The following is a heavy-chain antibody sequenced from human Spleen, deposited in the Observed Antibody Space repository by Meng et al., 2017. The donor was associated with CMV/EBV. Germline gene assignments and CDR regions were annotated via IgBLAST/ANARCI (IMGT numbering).Heavy chain of an antibody. Sequence: GGSLRLSCAASGFTFDNYGVHWVRQTPGKGLEWVAFIRHDGTTKFYGDSVKGRFTISRDNSKNTMYLQMNSLRPEETAIYYCAKDLLLFGGANAYFDYWGQGTLVTVSS. D-gene: IGHD3-16*01. CDR1: GFTFDNYG. CDR3: AKDLLLFGGANAYFDY. CDR2: IRHDGTTK. V-gene: IGHV3-30*02. J-gene: IGHJ4*02.